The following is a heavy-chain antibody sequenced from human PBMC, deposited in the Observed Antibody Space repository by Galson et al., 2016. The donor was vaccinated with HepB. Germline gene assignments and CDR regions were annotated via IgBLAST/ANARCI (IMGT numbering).Heavy chain of an antibody. Sequence: SVKVSCKASGYSFSSYYIHWVRQAPGQGLEWMGRIDPGIGTTRYAQKFQDRVTMTRDTSTSTVYMELSSLRYEDTAIYYCAREWDSGDYEDYWGQGTLVTVSS. CDR1: GYSFSSYY. D-gene: IGHD4-17*01. J-gene: IGHJ4*02. CDR2: IDPGIGTT. V-gene: IGHV1-46*01. CDR3: AREWDSGDYEDY.